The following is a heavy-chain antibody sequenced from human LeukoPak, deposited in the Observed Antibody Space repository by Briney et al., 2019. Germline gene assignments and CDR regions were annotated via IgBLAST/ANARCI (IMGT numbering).Heavy chain of an antibody. CDR2: VYYTGTT. J-gene: IGHJ4*02. V-gene: IGHV4-59*01. D-gene: IGHD5-12*01. Sequence: GSLRLSCAASGFTFSSYAMSWVRQAPGKGLEWIGFVYYTGTTNYNPSLKSRVTISVDTSKNQFSLKLRSVTAADTAVYYCARESGSSDLDYWGX. CDR3: ARESGSSDLDY. CDR1: GFTFSSYA.